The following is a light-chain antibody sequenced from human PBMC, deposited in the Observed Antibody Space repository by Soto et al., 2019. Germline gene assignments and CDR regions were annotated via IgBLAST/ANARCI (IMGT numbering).Light chain of an antibody. CDR3: QSYATSSLWV. CDR1: SGSIASNS. Sequence: NFMLTQPHSVSESPGKTVTISCTRSSGSIASNSVQWYQQRPGSAPTTVIYEDDQRPSGVPDRFSGSIDSSSNSASLTISGLRTEDEADYFCQSYATSSLWVFGGGTKVTVL. V-gene: IGLV6-57*04. J-gene: IGLJ3*02. CDR2: EDD.